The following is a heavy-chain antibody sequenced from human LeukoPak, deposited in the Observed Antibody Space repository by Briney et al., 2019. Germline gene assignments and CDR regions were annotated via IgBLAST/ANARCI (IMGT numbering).Heavy chain of an antibody. Sequence: PSETLSLTCTVSGGSITSDNYYWGWIRQPPGKGLEFIGSIYFGRTTYYTPSLKSRVTISIDTSTNQFSLMLTSMTAADTAVYYCARASGQHNGYDWSHWGQGALVTVSS. CDR1: GGSITSDNYY. CDR2: IYFGRTT. V-gene: IGHV4-39*07. D-gene: IGHD5-12*01. J-gene: IGHJ4*02. CDR3: ARASGQHNGYDWSH.